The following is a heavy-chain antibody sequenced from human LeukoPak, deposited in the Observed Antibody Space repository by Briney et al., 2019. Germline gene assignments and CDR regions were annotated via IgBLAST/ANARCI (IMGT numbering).Heavy chain of an antibody. CDR2: INHSGST. V-gene: IGHV4-34*01. D-gene: IGHD6-13*01. J-gene: IGHJ4*02. Sequence: SETLSLTCAVYGGSFSGYYCSWIRQPPGKGLEWIGEINHSGSTNYNPSLKSRVTISVDTSKNQFSLKLSSVTAADTAVYYCAREGGIAAAVLYYFDYWGQGTLVTVSS. CDR3: AREGGIAAAVLYYFDY. CDR1: GGSFSGYY.